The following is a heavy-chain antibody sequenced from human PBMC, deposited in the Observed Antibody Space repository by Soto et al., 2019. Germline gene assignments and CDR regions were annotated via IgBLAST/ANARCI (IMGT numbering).Heavy chain of an antibody. CDR1: GGSFSGYY. CDR3: ASSGSRTPNSYFGY. CDR2: INHSGST. V-gene: IGHV4-34*01. J-gene: IGHJ4*02. Sequence: PSETLSLTCAVYGGSFSGYYWSWIRQPPGKGLEWIGEINHSGSTNYNPSLKSRVTISVDTSKNQFSLKLSSVTAADTAVYYCASSGSRTPNSYFGYWGQGTLVTVSS. D-gene: IGHD3-10*01.